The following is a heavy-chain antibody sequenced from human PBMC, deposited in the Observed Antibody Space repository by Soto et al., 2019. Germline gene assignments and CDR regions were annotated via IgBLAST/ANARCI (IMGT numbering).Heavy chain of an antibody. D-gene: IGHD3-10*01. CDR1: GYTFTNYA. J-gene: IGHJ6*02. CDR3: ARGPLLWGDV. Sequence: QVQLVQSGAEVKKPGASVKVSCKASGYTFTNYAMHWVRQAPGQRLEWMGWINAGNGNTKYSQKFQGRVTITRDTSAGTAYMELSSLRYEDTAVYYCARGPLLWGDVWGQGTTVTVSS. CDR2: INAGNGNT. V-gene: IGHV1-3*01.